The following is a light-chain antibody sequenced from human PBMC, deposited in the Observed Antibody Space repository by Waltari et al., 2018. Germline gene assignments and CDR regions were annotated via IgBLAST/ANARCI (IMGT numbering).Light chain of an antibody. Sequence: QSARTQPAHVSGSPGQSITISCTGTSSDGGGYNYVSWYQQHPGKAPKLMIYDVSKRPSGVSNRFSGSKSGNTASLTISGLQAEDEADYYCSSYTSSSTFGVFGGGTKLTVL. V-gene: IGLV2-14*01. CDR2: DVS. CDR1: SSDGGGYNY. J-gene: IGLJ3*02. CDR3: SSYTSSSTFGV.